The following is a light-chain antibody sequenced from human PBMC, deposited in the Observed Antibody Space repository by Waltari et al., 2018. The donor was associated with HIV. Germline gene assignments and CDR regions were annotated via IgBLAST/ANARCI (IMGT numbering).Light chain of an antibody. J-gene: IGKJ1*01. CDR2: AAS. V-gene: IGKV1-39*01. CDR3: QQSHSTPWT. Sequence: DIQMTQSPSSLSASIGDRVTITCRARQSISSYLNLYQQKPGKAPKRLIYAASSLQSGVPSRVSGSEAGTDFSLTISSLQPEDFSTYYCQQSHSTPWTFGQGTKVEIK. CDR1: QSISSY.